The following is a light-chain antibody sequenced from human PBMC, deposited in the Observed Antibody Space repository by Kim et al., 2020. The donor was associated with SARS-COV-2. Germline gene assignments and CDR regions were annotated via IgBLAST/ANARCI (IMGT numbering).Light chain of an antibody. CDR3: CSYAGSYTFYV. V-gene: IGLV2-11*01. Sequence: SGTISCPGTSSDVGCYNYVSWYQQHPGKAPKLMIYDVSKRPSGVPDRFSGSKSGNTASLTISGLQAEDEADYYCCSYAGSYTFYVFGTGTKVTVL. CDR1: SSDVGCYNY. CDR2: DVS. J-gene: IGLJ1*01.